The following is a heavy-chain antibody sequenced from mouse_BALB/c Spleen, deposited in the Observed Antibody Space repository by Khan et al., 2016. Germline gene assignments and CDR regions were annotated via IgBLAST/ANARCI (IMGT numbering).Heavy chain of an antibody. J-gene: IGHJ2*01. CDR1: GFTFTSHA. CDR3: VRGVIMVVDYFDY. Sequence: EVELVESGGGLVKPGGSLKLSCAASGFTFTSHAMSWVRQTPEKRLEWVASISSGGTTFYPDSLKGRFTISSDNARNILYLQMSSLRSEGTAMYYCVRGVIMVVDYFDYWGQGTALTVSS. CDR2: ISSGGTT. D-gene: IGHD1-1*01. V-gene: IGHV5-6-5*01.